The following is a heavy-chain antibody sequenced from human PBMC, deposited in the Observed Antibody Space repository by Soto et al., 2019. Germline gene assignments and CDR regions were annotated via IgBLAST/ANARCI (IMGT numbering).Heavy chain of an antibody. D-gene: IGHD3-10*01. V-gene: IGHV1-69*13. CDR1: GGTFSSYA. CDR3: ARDLSNYYGSGATFGWFDP. J-gene: IGHJ5*02. CDR2: IIPIFGTA. Sequence: ASVKVSCKASGGTFSSYAISWVRQAPGQGLEWMGGIIPIFGTANYAQKFQGRVTITADESTSTAYMELSSLRSEDTAVYYCARDLSNYYGSGATFGWFDPWGQGTLVTV.